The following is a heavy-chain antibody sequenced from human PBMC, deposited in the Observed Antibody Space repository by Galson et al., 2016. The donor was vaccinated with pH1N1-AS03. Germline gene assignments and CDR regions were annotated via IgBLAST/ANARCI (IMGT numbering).Heavy chain of an antibody. V-gene: IGHV1-69*02. CDR3: ATGDLGRYCLHP. J-gene: IGHJ5*02. CDR2: IIRILGIT. Sequence: SVKVSCKASGGAFSKYTFNWVRQAPGQGLEWMGRIIRILGITNYAQKCQDRVTITADKSTSTAYMELSSLRSEDTAMYYCATGDLGRYCLHPWGQGTLVTVSS. CDR1: GGAFSKYT. D-gene: IGHD3-10*01.